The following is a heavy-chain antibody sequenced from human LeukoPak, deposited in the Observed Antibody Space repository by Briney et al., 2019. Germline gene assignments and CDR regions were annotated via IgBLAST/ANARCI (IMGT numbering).Heavy chain of an antibody. CDR3: ARNRLPYYYGSGSYYSKEYYFDY. V-gene: IGHV4-39*01. J-gene: IGHJ4*02. Sequence: SSETLSLTCTVSGGSISSSSYYWGWIRQPPGKGLEWIGSIYYSGSTYYNPSLKSRVTISVDTSKNQFSLKLNSVTAADTAVYYCARNRLPYYYGSGSYYSKEYYFDYWGQGTLVTVSS. CDR1: GGSISSSSYY. D-gene: IGHD3-10*01. CDR2: IYYSGST.